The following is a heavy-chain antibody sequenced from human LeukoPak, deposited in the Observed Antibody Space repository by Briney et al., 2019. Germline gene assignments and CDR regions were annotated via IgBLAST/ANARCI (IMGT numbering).Heavy chain of an antibody. V-gene: IGHV4-30-4*01. CDR3: ARDAKDYYDSSGLDAFDI. CDR1: GGSISSGDYY. CDR2: IYYGGST. Sequence: PSETLSLTCTVSGGSISSGDYYWSWIRQPPGKGLEWIGYIYYGGSTYYNPSLKSRVTISVDTSKNQFSLKLSSVTAADTAVYYCARDAKDYYDSSGLDAFDIWGQGTMVTVSS. J-gene: IGHJ3*02. D-gene: IGHD3-22*01.